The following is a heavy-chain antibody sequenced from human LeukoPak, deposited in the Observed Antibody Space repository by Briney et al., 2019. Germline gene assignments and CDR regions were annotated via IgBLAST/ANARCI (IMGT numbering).Heavy chain of an antibody. D-gene: IGHD1-26*01. V-gene: IGHV3-23*01. CDR3: ARIELCDY. J-gene: IGHJ4*02. CDR2: IGTSGATT. CDR1: GFTFSTYV. Sequence: PGGSLRLSCVTSGFTFSTYVMSWVRQFPGKGLEWLSSIGTSGATTTYADSVKGRFTISRDNSENTLYLQMNSLRVEDTAEYYCARIELCDYGGQGTLVTVSS.